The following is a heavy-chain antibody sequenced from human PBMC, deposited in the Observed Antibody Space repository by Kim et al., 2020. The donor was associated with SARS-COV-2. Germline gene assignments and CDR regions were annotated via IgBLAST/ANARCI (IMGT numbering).Heavy chain of an antibody. CDR2: IYYSGST. J-gene: IGHJ4*02. CDR1: GGSISSGGYY. Sequence: SETLSLTCTVSGGSISSGGYYWSWIRQHPGKGLEWIGYIYYSGSTYYNPSLKSRVTISVDTSKNQFSLKLSSVTAADTAVYYCARGIAAAGHVDYWGQGTLVTVSS. CDR3: ARGIAAAGHVDY. D-gene: IGHD6-13*01. V-gene: IGHV4-31*03.